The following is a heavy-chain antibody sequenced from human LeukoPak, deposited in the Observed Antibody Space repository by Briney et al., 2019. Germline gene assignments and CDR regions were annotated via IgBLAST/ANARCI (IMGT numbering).Heavy chain of an antibody. CDR2: IDRSDSYS. V-gene: IGHV5-10-1*01. Sequence: GESLKISCKGSGYSFTSYWSSWGRQMPGKGLEWMRRIDRSDSYSNYSPSFQGHVTISADKSISTAYLQWSSLKASDTATYYCASGETLGDCSGGSCDAGMDVWGQGTTVTVSS. CDR1: GYSFTSYW. D-gene: IGHD2-15*01. CDR3: ASGETLGDCSGGSCDAGMDV. J-gene: IGHJ6*02.